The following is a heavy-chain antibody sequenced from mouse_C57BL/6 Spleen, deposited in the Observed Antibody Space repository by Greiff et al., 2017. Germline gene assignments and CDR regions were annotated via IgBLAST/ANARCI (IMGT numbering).Heavy chain of an antibody. J-gene: IGHJ4*01. Sequence: EVMLVESGGGLVQPGGSLKLSCAASGFTFSDYYMYWVRQTPEKRLEWVAYISNGGGSTYYPDTVKGRFTISRNNAKNTLYLQLSRLKSEDTAMYFCAGTGAMARGYSALGGRGHGATVTVSS. CDR1: GFTFSDYY. D-gene: IGHD1-1*02. V-gene: IGHV5-12*01. CDR3: AGTGAMARGYSALGG. CDR2: ISNGGGST.